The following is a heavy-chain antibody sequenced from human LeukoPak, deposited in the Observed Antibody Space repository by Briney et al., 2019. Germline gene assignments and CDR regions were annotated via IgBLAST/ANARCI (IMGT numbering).Heavy chain of an antibody. CDR3: ARMGWNYDY. V-gene: IGHV3-48*03. D-gene: IGHD6-19*01. CDR1: GFTFSSYE. J-gene: IGHJ4*02. CDR2: TSSSGSTI. Sequence: GGSLRLSCAASGFTFSSYEMNWVRQTPGKGLEWVSYTSSSGSTIYYADSVKGRFTISRDNAKNSLYLQMNSLRAEDTAVYYSARMGWNYDYWGQGTLVTVSS.